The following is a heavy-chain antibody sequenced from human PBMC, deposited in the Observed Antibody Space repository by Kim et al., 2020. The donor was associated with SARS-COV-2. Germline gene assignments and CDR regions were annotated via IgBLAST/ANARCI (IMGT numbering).Heavy chain of an antibody. CDR3: ARVSNTMIVVNAFDI. Sequence: DSVKGRFTISRDNAKNSLYLKMNILRAEDTAVYYCARVSNTMIVVNAFDIWGQGTMVTLSS. J-gene: IGHJ3*02. D-gene: IGHD3-22*01. V-gene: IGHV3-21*01.